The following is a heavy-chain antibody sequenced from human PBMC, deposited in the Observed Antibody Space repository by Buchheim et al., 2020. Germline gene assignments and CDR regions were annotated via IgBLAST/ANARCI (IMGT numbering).Heavy chain of an antibody. J-gene: IGHJ6*02. CDR2: INHSGST. CDR1: GGSFSGYY. D-gene: IGHD2-2*01. CDR3: ARGRVGYCSSTSCYRSYYYYYYGMDV. V-gene: IGHV4-34*01. Sequence: QVQLQQWGAGLLKPSETLSLTCAVYGGSFSGYYWSWIRQPPGKGLEWIGEINHSGSTTYNPSLTSRVTISVDTSKNHFSLKLSSVTAADTAVYYCARGRVGYCSSTSCYRSYYYYYYGMDVWGQGTT.